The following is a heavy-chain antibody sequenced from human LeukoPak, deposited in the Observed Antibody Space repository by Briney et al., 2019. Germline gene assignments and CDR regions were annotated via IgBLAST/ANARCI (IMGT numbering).Heavy chain of an antibody. CDR2: IYHSGST. CDR3: ARDGRDGYNHYFDY. Sequence: PSETLSLTCTVSGYSISSGYYWGWIRQPPGKGLEWIGSIYHSGSTYYNPSLKSRVTISVDTSKNQFSLKLSSVTAADTAVYYCARDGRDGYNHYFDYWGQGTLVTVSS. D-gene: IGHD5-24*01. V-gene: IGHV4-38-2*02. CDR1: GYSISSGYY. J-gene: IGHJ4*02.